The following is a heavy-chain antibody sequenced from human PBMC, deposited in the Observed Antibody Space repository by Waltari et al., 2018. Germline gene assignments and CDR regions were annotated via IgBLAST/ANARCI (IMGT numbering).Heavy chain of an antibody. Sequence: EVQLVESGGGLVQPGGSVRLLCTASGLTFRNYERNWVRQAPGKGLEWVSYISRGASTIFYADSVKGRFTISRDNAKNSVYLEMNSLRADDTAIYYCARGEGGANEYWGQGTLVTVSS. CDR1: GLTFRNYE. J-gene: IGHJ4*01. CDR3: ARGEGGANEY. V-gene: IGHV3-48*03. D-gene: IGHD1-26*01. CDR2: ISRGASTI.